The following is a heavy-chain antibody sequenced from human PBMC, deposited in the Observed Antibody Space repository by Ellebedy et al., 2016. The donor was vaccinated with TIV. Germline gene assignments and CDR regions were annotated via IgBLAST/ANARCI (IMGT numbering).Heavy chain of an antibody. V-gene: IGHV3-23*01. J-gene: IGHJ6*03. D-gene: IGHD3-3*01. CDR2: ISGSGGST. Sequence: GESLKISXAASGFTFSSYAMSWVRQAPGKGLEWVSAISGSGGSTYYADSVKGRFTISRDNSKNTLYLQMNSLRAEDTAVYYCAKVLVPGDYDFWSVWNYYYYYMDVWGKGTTVTVSS. CDR3: AKVLVPGDYDFWSVWNYYYYYMDV. CDR1: GFTFSSYA.